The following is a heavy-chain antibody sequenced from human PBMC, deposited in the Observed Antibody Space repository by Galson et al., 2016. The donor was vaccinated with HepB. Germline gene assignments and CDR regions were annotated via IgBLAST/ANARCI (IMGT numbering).Heavy chain of an antibody. CDR3: AKDRRVDYGSGSRTFDP. Sequence: SLRLSCAASGFTFTSYDMHWVRQTPDKGLEWVAVISYDGSKKYYADSVKGRFTISRDSSKNTMYLQMNSLRAEDTALYYCAKDRRVDYGSGSRTFDPWGQGTRVTVSS. D-gene: IGHD3-10*01. V-gene: IGHV3-30*18. CDR1: GFTFTSYD. J-gene: IGHJ5*02. CDR2: ISYDGSKK.